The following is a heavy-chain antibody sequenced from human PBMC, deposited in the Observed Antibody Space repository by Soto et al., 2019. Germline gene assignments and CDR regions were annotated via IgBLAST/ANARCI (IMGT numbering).Heavy chain of an antibody. CDR2: ISYDGSNK. J-gene: IGHJ4*02. CDR1: GFTFSSYG. CDR3: AKQWLVLGIDY. V-gene: IGHV3-30*18. D-gene: IGHD6-19*01. Sequence: QVQLVESGGGVVQPGRSLRLSCAASGFTFSSYGMHWVRQAPGKGLEWVAVISYDGSNKYYAYSVKGRFTISRDNSKNTLYLQMNSLRAEDTAVYYCAKQWLVLGIDYWGQGTLVTVSS.